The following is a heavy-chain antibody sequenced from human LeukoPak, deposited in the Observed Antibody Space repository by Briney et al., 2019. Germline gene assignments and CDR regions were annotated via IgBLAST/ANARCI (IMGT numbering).Heavy chain of an antibody. J-gene: IGHJ3*02. D-gene: IGHD3-10*01. V-gene: IGHV4-4*07. CDR1: GGSISSYY. CDR2: IYTSGST. CDR3: ARDHYYLDMVRGELAPFDAFDI. Sequence: SSETLSLTCTVSGGSISSYYWSWIRQPAGKGLEWIGRIYTSGSTNYNPSLKSRVTMSVDTSKNQFSLKLSSVTAADTAVYYCARDHYYLDMVRGELAPFDAFDIWGQGTMVTVSS.